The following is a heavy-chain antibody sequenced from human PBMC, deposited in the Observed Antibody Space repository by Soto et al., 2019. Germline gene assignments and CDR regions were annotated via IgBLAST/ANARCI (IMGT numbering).Heavy chain of an antibody. J-gene: IGHJ3*02. D-gene: IGHD3-22*01. CDR1: GFTFSSYW. Sequence: PGGSLRLSCAASGFTFSSYWMSWVRQAPGKGLEWVANIKQDGSEKYYVDSVKGRFTISRDNAKNSLYLQMNSLRAEDTAVYYCARDASEITMIVVVMLDAFDIWGQGTMVTVSS. CDR3: ARDASEITMIVVVMLDAFDI. V-gene: IGHV3-7*01. CDR2: IKQDGSEK.